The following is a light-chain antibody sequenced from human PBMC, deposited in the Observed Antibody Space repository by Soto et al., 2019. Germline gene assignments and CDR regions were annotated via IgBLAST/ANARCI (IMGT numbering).Light chain of an antibody. CDR3: NSYTSSSTPLYV. CDR2: DVS. V-gene: IGLV2-14*01. CDR1: SSDVGGYNY. Sequence: QSVLTQPASVSGSPGQSITISCTGTSSDVGGYNYVSWYQQHPGKAPKLIIYDVSNRPSGVSNRFSGSKSGNTASLAISGLQAEDEADYYCNSYTSSSTPLYVFGTGTKVTVL. J-gene: IGLJ1*01.